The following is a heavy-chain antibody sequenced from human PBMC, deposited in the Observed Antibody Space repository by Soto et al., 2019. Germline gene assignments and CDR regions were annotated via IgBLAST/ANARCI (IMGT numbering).Heavy chain of an antibody. Sequence: PGESLKISCKGSEYSFSNYWIAWVRQMPGKGLEWMGIIYPGDSETRYSPAFQDEVTISADKSINTAYLQWSSLKASDTAMYYCARSIYDSSGWKPSLTPGQQYYSDYWGQGTPVTVSS. J-gene: IGHJ4*02. V-gene: IGHV5-51*01. D-gene: IGHD3-22*01. CDR3: ARSIYDSSGWKPSLTPGQQYYSDY. CDR1: EYSFSNYW. CDR2: IYPGDSET.